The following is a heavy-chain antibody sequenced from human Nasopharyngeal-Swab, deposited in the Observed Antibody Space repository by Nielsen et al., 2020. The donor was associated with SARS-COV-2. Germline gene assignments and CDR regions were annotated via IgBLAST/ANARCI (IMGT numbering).Heavy chain of an antibody. J-gene: IGHJ3*02. Sequence: ASVKVSCKASGYTFTSYDINWVRQATGQGLEWMGWMNPNSGNTGYAQKFQGRVTITRNNSISTAYMELSSLRSEDTAVYYCARVSAGTSKRDAFDIWGQGTMVTVSS. D-gene: IGHD1-7*01. V-gene: IGHV1-8*03. CDR2: MNPNSGNT. CDR1: GYTFTSYD. CDR3: ARVSAGTSKRDAFDI.